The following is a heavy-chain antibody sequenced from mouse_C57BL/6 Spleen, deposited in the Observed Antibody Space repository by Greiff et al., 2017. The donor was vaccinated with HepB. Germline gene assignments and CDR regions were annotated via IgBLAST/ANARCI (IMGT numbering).Heavy chain of an antibody. CDR1: GYSFTDYN. J-gene: IGHJ4*01. CDR2: INPNYGTT. CDR3: ANWGLLRHYYAMDY. Sequence: VQLKESGPELVKPGASVKISCKASGYSFTDYNMNWVKQRNGKSLEWIGVINPNYGTTSYNQKFKCKAKLTVDQSSSTAYMQLNSLTSDDYAVYYCANWGLLRHYYAMDYWGQGTSVTVSS. D-gene: IGHD1-1*01. V-gene: IGHV1-39*01.